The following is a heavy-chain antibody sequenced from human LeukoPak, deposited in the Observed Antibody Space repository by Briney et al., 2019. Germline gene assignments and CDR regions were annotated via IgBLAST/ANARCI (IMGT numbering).Heavy chain of an antibody. V-gene: IGHV1-8*01. CDR3: ARGKRYYDSSGYYSRYFDY. CDR2: MNPNSGNT. D-gene: IGHD3-22*01. CDR1: GYTFTSYD. J-gene: IGHJ4*02. Sequence: GASVKVSCKASGYTFTSYDINWVRQATGQGLEWMGWMNPNSGNTGYAQKFQGRVTMSRNTSISTAYMELSSLRSEDTAVYYCARGKRYYDSSGYYSRYFDYWGQGTLVTVSS.